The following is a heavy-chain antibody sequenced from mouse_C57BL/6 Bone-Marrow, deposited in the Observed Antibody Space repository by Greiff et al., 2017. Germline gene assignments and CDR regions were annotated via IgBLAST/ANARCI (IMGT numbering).Heavy chain of an antibody. CDR2: ISNGGGST. Sequence: EVKVVESGGGLVQPGGSLKLSCAASGFTFSDYYMYWVRQTPEKRLEWVAYISNGGGSTYYPDPVKGRFTISRDNAKNTLYLQMSRLKSEDTAMYYCARDYNGSSQSRFAYWGKGTLVTVSA. D-gene: IGHD1-1*01. CDR3: ARDYNGSSQSRFAY. J-gene: IGHJ3*01. V-gene: IGHV5-12*01. CDR1: GFTFSDYY.